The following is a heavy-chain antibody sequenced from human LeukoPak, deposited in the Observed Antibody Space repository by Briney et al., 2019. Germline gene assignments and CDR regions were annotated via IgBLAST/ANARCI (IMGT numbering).Heavy chain of an antibody. Sequence: SETLCLTCSVSGGSINGNYWTWIRQPPGKGLEWIGNIYDEGTTNYNPSLESRLTMSIDTSASHFSLTLRSVTAADTAVYYCARVFRGAVTANWFDLWGQGTPVTVSS. CDR2: IYDEGTT. D-gene: IGHD2-21*02. CDR3: ARVFRGAVTANWFDL. V-gene: IGHV4-59*01. J-gene: IGHJ5*02. CDR1: GGSINGNY.